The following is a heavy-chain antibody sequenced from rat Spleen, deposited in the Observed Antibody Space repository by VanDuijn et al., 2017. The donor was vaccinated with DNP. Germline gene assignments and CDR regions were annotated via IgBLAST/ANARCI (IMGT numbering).Heavy chain of an antibody. D-gene: IGHD1-12*03. CDR1: GYCITVNY. V-gene: IGHV3-1*01. Sequence: EVTLQESQPTLVKPSQSPSLTWSYKGYCITVNYWGRIRKFPGNKMEWIGYISYSGHTGYNPSLKSRISITRDTSKNQFFLQLNSISTEDTAIYYWARGNDGYFPNWYFDFWGPGTMVTESS. CDR2: ISYSGHT. CDR3: ARGNDGYFPNWYFDF. J-gene: IGHJ1*01.